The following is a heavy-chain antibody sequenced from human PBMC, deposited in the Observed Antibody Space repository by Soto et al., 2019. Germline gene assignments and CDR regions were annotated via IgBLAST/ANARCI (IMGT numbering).Heavy chain of an antibody. CDR1: GGSISSGGYY. Sequence: QVQLQESGPGLVQPSQTLSLTCTVSGGSISSGGYYWSWIRQHPGTGREWIGHISYSGSTYYNTPIKSRVTLSVYTSRNPSPLIVNSVTALDTAVYYCARGVLHWSQGTPVTVSA. V-gene: IGHV4-31*03. CDR2: ISYSGST. CDR3: ARGVLH. J-gene: IGHJ4*01.